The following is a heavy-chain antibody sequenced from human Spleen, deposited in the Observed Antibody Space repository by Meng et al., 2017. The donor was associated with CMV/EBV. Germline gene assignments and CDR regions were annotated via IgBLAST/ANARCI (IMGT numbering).Heavy chain of an antibody. Sequence: GESLKISCAASGFTFSSYAMHWVRQAPGKGLEWVAVISYDGSNKYYADSVKGRFTISGDNSKNTLYLQMNSLRAEDTAVYYCAREFYDFWSGYYAFPGYWGQGTLVTVSS. CDR3: AREFYDFWSGYYAFPGY. CDR2: ISYDGSNK. D-gene: IGHD3-3*01. V-gene: IGHV3-30*04. CDR1: GFTFSSYA. J-gene: IGHJ4*02.